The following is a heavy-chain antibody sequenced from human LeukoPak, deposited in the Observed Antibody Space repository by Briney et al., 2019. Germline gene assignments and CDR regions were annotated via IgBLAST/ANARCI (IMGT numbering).Heavy chain of an antibody. CDR2: IYWDDDK. J-gene: IGHJ3*02. CDR3: AHRGYCSGGSCYSGAFDI. Sequence: SGPTLVNPTQTLTLTCTFSGFSLSTSGVGVGWIRQPPGKALEWLALIYWDDDKRYSPSLKSRLTITKHTSKNQDVLTMTNMDPVDTATYYCAHRGYCSGGSCYSGAFDIWGQGPMVTVSS. D-gene: IGHD2-15*01. V-gene: IGHV2-5*02. CDR1: GFSLSTSGVG.